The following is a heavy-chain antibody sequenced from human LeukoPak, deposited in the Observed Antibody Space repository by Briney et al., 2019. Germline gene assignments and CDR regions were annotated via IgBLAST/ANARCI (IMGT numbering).Heavy chain of an antibody. V-gene: IGHV4-30-4*01. CDR3: ARRTTAVAGKVDYFDY. CDR1: GGSISSGDYY. D-gene: IGHD6-19*01. CDR2: IYYSGST. Sequence: SQTLSLTCTVSGGSISSGDYYWSWIRQPPGKGLEWIGYIYYSGSTYYNPSLKSRVTISVDTSKNQFSLKLSSVTAADTAVYYCARRTTAVAGKVDYFDYWGQGTLVTVSP. J-gene: IGHJ4*02.